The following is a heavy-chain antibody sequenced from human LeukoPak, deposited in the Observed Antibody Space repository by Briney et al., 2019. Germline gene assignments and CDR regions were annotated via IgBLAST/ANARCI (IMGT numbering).Heavy chain of an antibody. D-gene: IGHD3-22*01. CDR1: GYTFTSYG. CDR2: ISAYNGNT. V-gene: IGHV1-18*01. J-gene: IGHJ4*02. CDR3: ARGGYYYDSSGYYYFDY. Sequence: ASVKVSCKASGYTFTSYGIGWVGQAPGQGLEWMGWISAYNGNTNYAQKLQGRVTMTTDTSTSTAYMELRSLRSDDTAVYYCARGGYYYDSSGYYYFDYWGQGTLVTVSS.